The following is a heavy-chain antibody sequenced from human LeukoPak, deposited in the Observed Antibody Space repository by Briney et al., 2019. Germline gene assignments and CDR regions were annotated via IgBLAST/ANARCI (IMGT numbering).Heavy chain of an antibody. CDR3: ASYLGYCSGGSCPKEISSFDY. V-gene: IGHV1-69*01. CDR2: IIPIFGTA. J-gene: IGHJ4*02. CDR1: GGTFISYA. D-gene: IGHD2-15*01. Sequence: SVKVSCKGSGGTFISYAISWVRQAPGQGREGMGGIIPIFGTANYAQKFQGIFTITADESTSTPYMELSSLRSDDTAVYYCASYLGYCSGGSCPKEISSFDYWGQGTLVTVSS.